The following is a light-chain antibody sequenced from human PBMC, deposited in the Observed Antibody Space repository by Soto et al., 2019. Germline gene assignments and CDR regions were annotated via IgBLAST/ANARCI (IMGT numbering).Light chain of an antibody. CDR3: QQFGSSPPYT. CDR1: QRVSSTY. V-gene: IGKV3-20*01. Sequence: EIVLTQSPGTLSLSPGDRATLSCRASQRVSSTYLAWYQQKPGQPPRLLVYDASRRATGIPDRFSGSGSGTDFTIPLNRLEPEDFAVYYCQQFGSSPPYTFGQGTKLEVE. J-gene: IGKJ2*01. CDR2: DAS.